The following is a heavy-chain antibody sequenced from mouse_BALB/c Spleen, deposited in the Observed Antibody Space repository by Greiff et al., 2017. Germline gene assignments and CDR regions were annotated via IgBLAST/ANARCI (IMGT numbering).Heavy chain of an antibody. V-gene: IGHV3-8*02. J-gene: IGHJ3*01. CDR1: GDSITSGY. CDR2: ISYSGST. D-gene: IGHD1-2*01. Sequence: VEESGPSLVKPSQTLSLTCSVTGDSITSGYWNWIRKFPGNKLEYMGYISYSGSTYYNPSLKSRISITRDTSKNQYYLQLNSVTTEDTAMYYCARGSITTATVAYWGQGTLVTVSA. CDR3: ARGSITTATVAY.